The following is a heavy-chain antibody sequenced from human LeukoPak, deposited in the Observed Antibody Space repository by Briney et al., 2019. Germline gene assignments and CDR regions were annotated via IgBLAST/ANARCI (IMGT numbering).Heavy chain of an antibody. CDR3: ARRNAMDV. CDR1: TNSSCY. Sequence: TNSSCYWGWIRQPPGKGLEWVANINRDGSERYYVDSVKGRSTISRDDAKSSLYLQMNSLRAEDTAVYYCARRNAMDVWGQGTTVIVFS. J-gene: IGHJ6*02. CDR2: INRDGSER. V-gene: IGHV3-7*03.